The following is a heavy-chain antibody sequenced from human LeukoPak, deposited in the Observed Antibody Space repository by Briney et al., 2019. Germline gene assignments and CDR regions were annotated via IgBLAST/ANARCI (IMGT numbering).Heavy chain of an antibody. D-gene: IGHD6-6*01. V-gene: IGHV4-39*07. CDR2: IYYSGST. CDR1: GGSISSSSYY. CDR3: AKSPHSSTFVGPYYYMGV. Sequence: PSETLSLTCTVSGGSISSSSYYWGWIRQPPGKGLEWIGSIYYSGSTYCKPSLKSRVTISVDMSKIQFSLRLISVTAAATAVYYCAKSPHSSTFVGPYYYMGVWDKGTTVTV. J-gene: IGHJ6*03.